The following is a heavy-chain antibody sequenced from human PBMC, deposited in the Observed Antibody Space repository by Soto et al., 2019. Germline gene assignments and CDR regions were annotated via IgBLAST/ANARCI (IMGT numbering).Heavy chain of an antibody. CDR2: MNPDGSET. Sequence: PGGSLRLSCVASGFTYSNYWMAWVRQVPGKGLEWVAYMNPDGSETFYVDSVKGRFTISRDNAKNSLYLRITSLRVEDTAIYYCARAPRVLAYWGQGTLVTVSS. V-gene: IGHV3-7*01. CDR1: GFTYSNYW. J-gene: IGHJ1*01. D-gene: IGHD3-3*01. CDR3: ARAPRVLAY.